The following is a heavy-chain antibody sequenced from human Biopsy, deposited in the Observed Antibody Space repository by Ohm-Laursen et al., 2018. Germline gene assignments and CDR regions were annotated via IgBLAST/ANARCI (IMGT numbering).Heavy chain of an antibody. CDR1: GDSVTKYY. V-gene: IGHV4-59*02. CDR2: IYYSVMT. D-gene: IGHD4-11*01. J-gene: IGHJ6*02. CDR3: AEDSGILNYGNFKYYHYYGMDV. Sequence: SETLSLTCTVSGDSVTKYYWSWIRQPPGKGLEWIGHIYYSVMTNYNPSLQSRVSISVDTSRNQVSLTLSSVTAADTAVYYWAEDSGILNYGNFKYYHYYGMDVWGQGTKVTVSS.